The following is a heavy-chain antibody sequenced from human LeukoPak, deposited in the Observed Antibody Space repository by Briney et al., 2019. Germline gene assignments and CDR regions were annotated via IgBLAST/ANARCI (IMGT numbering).Heavy chain of an antibody. D-gene: IGHD2-2*01. J-gene: IGHJ6*02. CDR3: ARGGHCSTTSCSNYDGMDV. CDR1: GFTFSSYG. V-gene: IGHV3-33*01. CDR2: TWYDGSNE. Sequence: GRSLRLSCAASGFTFSSYGMHWVRQAPGKGLEWVAATWYDGSNEYYADSVKGRFAISRDNSKNTLYLQMNSLRAEDTAVYSCARGGHCSTTSCSNYDGMDVWGQGTTLTVSS.